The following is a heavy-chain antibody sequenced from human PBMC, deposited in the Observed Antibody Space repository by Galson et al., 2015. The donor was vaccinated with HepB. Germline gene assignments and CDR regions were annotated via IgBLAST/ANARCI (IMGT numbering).Heavy chain of an antibody. CDR3: TRGHWALDM. J-gene: IGHJ3*01. Sequence: LRLSCAVSGFALTIYWMTWVRQAPGKGLEWVASINQHGSEKYHVDSVKGRFTVSRDIAKNSLYLQMDGLRAEDTAVYYCTRGHWALDMWGRGTAVTVSS. CDR1: GFALTIYW. D-gene: IGHD3-16*01. CDR2: INQHGSEK. V-gene: IGHV3-7*01.